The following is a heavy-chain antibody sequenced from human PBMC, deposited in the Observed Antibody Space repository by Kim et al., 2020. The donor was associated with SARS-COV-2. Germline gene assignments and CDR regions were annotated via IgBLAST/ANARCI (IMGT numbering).Heavy chain of an antibody. D-gene: IGHD3-22*01. Sequence: SVQGRFTISRDKSKNTLYLQMNSRRAEDTAVYYCAKDYYDSSGYGDAFDMWGQGTMVTVSS. J-gene: IGHJ3*02. CDR3: AKDYYDSSGYGDAFDM. V-gene: IGHV3-23*01.